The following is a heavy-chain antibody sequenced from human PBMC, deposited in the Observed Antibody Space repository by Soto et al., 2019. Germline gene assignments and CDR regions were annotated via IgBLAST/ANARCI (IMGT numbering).Heavy chain of an antibody. CDR3: ARDKRVVVAATPNYYFDY. Sequence: ASVKVSCKASGYTFTSYGISWVRQAPGQGLEWMGWISAYNGNTNYAQKLQGRVTMTTDTSTSTAYMELRSLRSDDTAVYYCARDKRVVVAATPNYYFDYWGQGTLVTVSS. D-gene: IGHD2-15*01. CDR2: ISAYNGNT. CDR1: GYTFTSYG. V-gene: IGHV1-18*04. J-gene: IGHJ4*02.